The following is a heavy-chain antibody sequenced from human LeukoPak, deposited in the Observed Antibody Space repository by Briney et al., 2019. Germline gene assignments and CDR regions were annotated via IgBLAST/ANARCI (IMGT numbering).Heavy chain of an antibody. J-gene: IGHJ5*02. D-gene: IGHD3-16*01. Sequence: GRSLRLSCAASGFTFSSYGMHWVRQAPGKGLEWVAVIWSDGGNEYYGDSVKGRFTISRDNSQNTLYLQMNSLRVEDTAVYYCAKKGGFDPWGQGTLVTVSS. CDR3: AKKGGFDP. CDR2: IWSDGGNE. CDR1: GFTFSSYG. V-gene: IGHV3-33*06.